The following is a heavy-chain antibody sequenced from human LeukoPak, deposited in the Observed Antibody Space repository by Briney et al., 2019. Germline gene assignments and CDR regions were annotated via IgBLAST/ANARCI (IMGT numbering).Heavy chain of an antibody. CDR2: VSYSGST. Sequence: SETLSLTCTVSGGSISNYYWSWIRQPPGKGLEWIGYVSYSGSTDHNPSLKSRVTISVDTSKNQFSLRLSSVTAADTAVYYCARIYGLYQEAMDVWGPGITVTVSS. CDR3: ARIYGLYQEAMDV. D-gene: IGHD3-16*02. J-gene: IGHJ6*02. CDR1: GGSISNYY. V-gene: IGHV4-59*12.